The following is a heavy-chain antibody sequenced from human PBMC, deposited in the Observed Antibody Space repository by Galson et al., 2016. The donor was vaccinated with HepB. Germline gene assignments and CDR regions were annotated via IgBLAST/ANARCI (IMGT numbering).Heavy chain of an antibody. J-gene: IGHJ4*02. Sequence: SLRLSCAASGFTFKKYGFNWVRLTPGKGLEWLSYIESYSKIIRYTDSVRGRFTVSRDNAKNSVYLQLSGLRVEDTAIYYCARDGPNYNYDFWGQGTLVTVCS. CDR2: IESYSKII. V-gene: IGHV3-48*04. CDR1: GFTFKKYG. D-gene: IGHD5-24*01. CDR3: ARDGPNYNYDF.